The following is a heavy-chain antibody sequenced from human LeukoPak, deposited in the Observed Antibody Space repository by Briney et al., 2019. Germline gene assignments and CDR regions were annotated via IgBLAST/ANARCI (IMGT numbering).Heavy chain of an antibody. J-gene: IGHJ5*02. V-gene: IGHV3-23*01. Sequence: HPGGSLRLSCAASGFTFSSYAMSWVRQAPGKGLEWVSAISGSGGSTYYADSVKGRFTISRDNSKNTLYLQMNSLRAEDTAVYYCAKDPLASWSFNRFDPWGQGTLVTVSS. CDR2: ISGSGGST. D-gene: IGHD3-3*02. CDR1: GFTFSSYA. CDR3: AKDPLASWSFNRFDP.